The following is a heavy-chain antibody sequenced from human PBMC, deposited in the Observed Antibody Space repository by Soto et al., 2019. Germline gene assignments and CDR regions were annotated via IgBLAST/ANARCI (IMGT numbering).Heavy chain of an antibody. J-gene: IGHJ6*02. CDR3: ARLGGYCSTTGCYGYYAMDV. D-gene: IGHD2-2*01. V-gene: IGHV4-30-2*03. CDR1: GGSLSSGGYS. CDR2: IYHSGST. Sequence: TSETLSLTCAVSGGSLSSGGYSWGWIRQPPGKGLEWIGYIYHSGSTYYNPSLKSRVTMSVDTSKNQFSLKLSSVTAADTAVYYCARLGGYCSTTGCYGYYAMDVWGQGTTVTVSS.